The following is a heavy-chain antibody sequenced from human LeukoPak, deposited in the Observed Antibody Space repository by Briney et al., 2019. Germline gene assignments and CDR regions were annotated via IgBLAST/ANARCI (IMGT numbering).Heavy chain of an antibody. D-gene: IGHD6-19*01. CDR1: EFTFSTYG. CDR2: ISFDGDNK. J-gene: IGHJ4*02. Sequence: GGSLRLSCAASEFTFSTYGMHWVRQAPGKGLECVAVISFDGDNKYYADSVKGRFTISRDNSKNTLYLQMNSLRAEDTAVYYCAKAFSSGWLDNYFDYWGQGTLVTVSS. V-gene: IGHV3-30*18. CDR3: AKAFSSGWLDNYFDY.